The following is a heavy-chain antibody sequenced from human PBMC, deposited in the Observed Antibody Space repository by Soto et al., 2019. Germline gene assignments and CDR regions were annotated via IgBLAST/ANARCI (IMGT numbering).Heavy chain of an antibody. J-gene: IGHJ5*02. D-gene: IGHD3-16*01. V-gene: IGHV3-23*01. CDR2: ISGSGGST. CDR1: GFTFSSYA. CDR3: AKDRGEWLLPAGWFDP. Sequence: GGSLRLSCAASGFTFSSYAMGGSRKAQGKGLEWVSAISGSGGSTYYADSVKGRFTISRDNSKNTLYLQMNSLGAEDTAVYYCAKDRGEWLLPAGWFDPWGQGTLVTVSS.